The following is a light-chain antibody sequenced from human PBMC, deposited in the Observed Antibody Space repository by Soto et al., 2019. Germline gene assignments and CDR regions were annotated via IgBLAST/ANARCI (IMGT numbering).Light chain of an antibody. CDR2: DVT. V-gene: IGLV2-14*03. Sequence: QSVLTQPASVSGSPGQSITISCTGASSDVGGYKYVSWYQHHPGKAPKLLIYDVTIRPSGVSDRFSGSKSGNTASLTISGLQADDEATYYCSSYTSTSTLVLFGGGTKLTVL. CDR3: SSYTSTSTLVL. J-gene: IGLJ2*01. CDR1: SSDVGGYKY.